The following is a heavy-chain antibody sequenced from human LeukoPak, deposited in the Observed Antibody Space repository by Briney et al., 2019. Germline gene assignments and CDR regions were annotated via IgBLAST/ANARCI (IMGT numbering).Heavy chain of an antibody. V-gene: IGHV3-23*01. D-gene: IGHD2-15*01. J-gene: IGHJ4*02. CDR2: ISGSGGST. CDR1: GFTFSSYA. Sequence: GGSLRLSCAASGFTFSSYAMTWVRQAPGKGLEWVSTISGSGGSTYHADSVKGRFTVSRDNSKNTLYLQINSLTAEDTAVFYCAKYCGGSCYSGFDYWGQGTLVTVSS. CDR3: AKYCGGSCYSGFDY.